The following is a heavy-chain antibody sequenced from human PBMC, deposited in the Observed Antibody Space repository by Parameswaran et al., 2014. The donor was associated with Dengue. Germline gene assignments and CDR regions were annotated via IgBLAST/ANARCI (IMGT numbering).Heavy chain of an antibody. D-gene: IGHD2-2*01. J-gene: IGHJ5*02. CDR2: ISGNDGST. V-gene: IGHV3-23*01. CDR3: AKRPLRMCSPTSCLLS. Sequence: WIRQPPGKGLEWVSAISGNDGSTNYADSVKGRFTISRDNSKDTLYLQMNSLRAEDTAVYYCAKRPLRMCSPTSCLLSWGQGTLVTVSS.